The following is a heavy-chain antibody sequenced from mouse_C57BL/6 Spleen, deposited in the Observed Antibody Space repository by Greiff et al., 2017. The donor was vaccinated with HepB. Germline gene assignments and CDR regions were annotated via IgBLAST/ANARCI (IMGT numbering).Heavy chain of an antibody. D-gene: IGHD1-1*01. Sequence: VQLQQSGPELVKPGASVKISCKASGYAFSSSWMNWVKQRPGKGLEWIGRIYPGDGDTNYNGKFKGKATLTADKSSSTAYMQLSSLTSEDSAVYFCARGFTTVVPFDYWGQGTTLTVSS. CDR1: GYAFSSSW. J-gene: IGHJ2*01. V-gene: IGHV1-82*01. CDR3: ARGFTTVVPFDY. CDR2: IYPGDGDT.